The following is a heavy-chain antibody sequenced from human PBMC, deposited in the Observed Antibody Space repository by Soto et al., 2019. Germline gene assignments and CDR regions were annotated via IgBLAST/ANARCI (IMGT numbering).Heavy chain of an antibody. J-gene: IGHJ6*02. CDR3: ARGVSYDFWSGYYTGGHYYYSGMDV. Sequence: GASVKLSCKASGYTFTGYYMHWVRQAPGQGLEWMGWINPNSGGTNYAQKFQGWVTMTRDTSISTAYMELSRLRSDDTAVYYCARGVSYDFWSGYYTGGHYYYSGMDVWGQGTTVSVYS. CDR1: GYTFTGYY. D-gene: IGHD3-3*01. CDR2: INPNSGGT. V-gene: IGHV1-2*04.